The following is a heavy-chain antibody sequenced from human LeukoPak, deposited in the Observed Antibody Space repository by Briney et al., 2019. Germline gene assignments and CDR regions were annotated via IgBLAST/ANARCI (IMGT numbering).Heavy chain of an antibody. CDR3: ARERPITMVRGAAWGDAFDI. CDR1: GFIFSDYY. Sequence: KTGGSLRLSCAASGFIFSDYYMGWIRQAPGKGLEWVSYISSSGSTMYYTDSVKGRFTISRDNAKDSLYLQMNSLRAEDTAVYYCARERPITMVRGAAWGDAFDIWGQGTMVTVSS. V-gene: IGHV3-11*04. D-gene: IGHD3-10*01. CDR2: ISSSGSTM. J-gene: IGHJ3*02.